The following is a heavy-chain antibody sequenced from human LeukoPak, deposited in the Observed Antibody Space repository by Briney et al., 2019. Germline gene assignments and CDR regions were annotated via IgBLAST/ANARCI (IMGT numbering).Heavy chain of an antibody. V-gene: IGHV3-7*01. CDR1: GFSLSTYW. CDR3: AREVYYYDSSGFLGY. CDR2: IKQDGSEK. D-gene: IGHD3-22*01. Sequence: GGSLRLSCAASGFSLSTYWMSWVRQAPGKGPEWVANIKQDGSEKNYVDSVKGRFTISRDNAKNTLYLQMNSLRAEDTAVYYCAREVYYYDSSGFLGYWGQGTLVTVSS. J-gene: IGHJ4*02.